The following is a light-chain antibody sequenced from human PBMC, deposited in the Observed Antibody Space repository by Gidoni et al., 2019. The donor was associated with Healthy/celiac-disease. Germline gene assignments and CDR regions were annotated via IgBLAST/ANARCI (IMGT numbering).Light chain of an antibody. V-gene: IGKV3-20*01. J-gene: IGKJ1*01. CDR2: GAS. CDR1: QSVSSSY. Sequence: MVLTQSPGTLSFSPGERATLSCRTSQSVSSSYLAWYQQKPGQAPRLLIYGASSRATGIPDRFSGSGSGTDFTLTINRLEPEDFAVYYCQQYGSSPGTFGQGTKVEIK. CDR3: QQYGSSPGT.